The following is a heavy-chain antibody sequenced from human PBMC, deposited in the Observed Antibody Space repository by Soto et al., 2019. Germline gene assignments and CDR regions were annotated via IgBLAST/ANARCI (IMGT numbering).Heavy chain of an antibody. CDR1: GFTFNSYA. V-gene: IGHV3-23*01. CDR3: AKRSCSGGSCYYRGVDY. CDR2: ISGSGGST. Sequence: EVQLLESGGGLVQPGGSLRLSCAASGFTFNSYAMSWVRQAPGKGLEWVSAISGSGGSTYYADSVKGRFTISRDNSKNTLYLQMNSLRAEDTAVYYCAKRSCSGGSCYYRGVDYWGQGTLVTVSS. J-gene: IGHJ4*02. D-gene: IGHD2-15*01.